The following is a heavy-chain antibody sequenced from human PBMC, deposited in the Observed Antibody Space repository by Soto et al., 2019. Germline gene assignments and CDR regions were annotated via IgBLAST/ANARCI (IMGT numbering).Heavy chain of an antibody. CDR3: VRDSQVTPQEDYNYDGMDV. Sequence: QVQLQESGPGLVKPSGTLSLTCAVSDVSISSNNWWSWVRQPPGKGLEWFGEIYHSGSTNYNPSLKLRVTLSVEKSKNQFYLKMNTVTSADTAVCHCVRDSQVTPQEDYNYDGMDVWGQGTTVTVSS. CDR1: DVSISSNNW. J-gene: IGHJ6*02. D-gene: IGHD2-21*02. V-gene: IGHV4-4*02. CDR2: IYHSGST.